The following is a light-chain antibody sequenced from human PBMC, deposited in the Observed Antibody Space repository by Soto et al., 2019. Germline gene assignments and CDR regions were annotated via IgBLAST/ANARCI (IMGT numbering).Light chain of an antibody. J-gene: IGLJ2*01. V-gene: IGLV4-69*01. Sequence: QLVLNESPSASASLGASVKLTCTLSSGHSSYAIAWHQQQPEKGPRYLMKLTSDGSHSKGDGIPDRLSGSSSGAERYLTISSLQSEDEADYYCQTWGTGIVVFGGGTKLTVL. CDR2: LTSDGSH. CDR1: SGHSSYA. CDR3: QTWGTGIVV.